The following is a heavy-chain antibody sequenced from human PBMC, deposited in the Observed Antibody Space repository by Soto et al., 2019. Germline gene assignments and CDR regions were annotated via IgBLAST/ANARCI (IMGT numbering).Heavy chain of an antibody. D-gene: IGHD6-6*01. CDR3: ARLGYSSSSLRWFDP. CDR1: GYTFTSYG. J-gene: IGHJ5*02. Sequence: ASVKVSCKASGYTFTSYGISWVRQAPGQGLEWMGWISAYNGNTNYAQKLQGRVTTTTDTSTSTAYMELRSLRSDVTAVYYCARLGYSSSSLRWFDPWGQGTLVTVSS. CDR2: ISAYNGNT. V-gene: IGHV1-18*01.